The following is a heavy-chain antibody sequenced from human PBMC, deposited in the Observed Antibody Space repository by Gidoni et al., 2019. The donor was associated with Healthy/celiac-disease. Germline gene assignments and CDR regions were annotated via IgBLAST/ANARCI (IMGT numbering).Heavy chain of an antibody. V-gene: IGHV3-21*01. D-gene: IGHD3-10*01. Sequence: EVQMVESGGGLVKPGGFLRLSCTTSGFTFSSYSMNWVRQAPGKGLEWVSSISSSSSYIYYADSVRGRFTISRDNAKNSLYLQMNSLRAEDTAVYYCARVRTSGVWGQGTTVTVSS. J-gene: IGHJ6*02. CDR1: GFTFSSYS. CDR2: ISSSSSYI. CDR3: ARVRTSGV.